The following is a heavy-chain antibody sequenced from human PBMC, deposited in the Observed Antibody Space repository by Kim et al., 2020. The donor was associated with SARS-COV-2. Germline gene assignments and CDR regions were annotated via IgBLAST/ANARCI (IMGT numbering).Heavy chain of an antibody. J-gene: IGHJ6*02. V-gene: IGHV3-48*02. D-gene: IGHD2-2*01. CDR3: ARPYCSSTSCYGDYYGMDV. Sequence: GRFTISRDKAKNSLYLQMNSLGDEDTAVYYCARPYCSSTSCYGDYYGMDVWGQGTTVTVSS.